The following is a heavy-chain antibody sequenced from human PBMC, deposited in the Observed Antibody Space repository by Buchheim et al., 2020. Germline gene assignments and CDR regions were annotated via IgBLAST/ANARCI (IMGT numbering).Heavy chain of an antibody. Sequence: QVQLQESGPGLVKPSETLSLTCTVSGGSVSSGSYYWSWIRQPPGKGLEWMGYIYYSGSTYYNPSLKSRVTISVDTSKNQFSLKLSSVTAADTAVYYCARRPEVATLLYYYGMDVWGQGTT. CDR3: ARRPEVATLLYYYGMDV. CDR2: IYYSGST. CDR1: GGSVSSGSYY. D-gene: IGHD5-12*01. J-gene: IGHJ6*02. V-gene: IGHV4-61*01.